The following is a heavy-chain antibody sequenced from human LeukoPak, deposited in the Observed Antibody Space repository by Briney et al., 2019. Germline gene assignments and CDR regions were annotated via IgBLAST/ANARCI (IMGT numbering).Heavy chain of an antibody. V-gene: IGHV3-21*01. D-gene: IGHD6-19*01. CDR3: ARAELIAVAGDYYYYGMDV. J-gene: IGHJ6*02. Sequence: SGGSLRLSCAASGFTFSSYSMNWVRQAPGKGLEWASSISSSSSYIYYADSVKGRFTISRDNAKNSLYLQMNSLRAEDTAVYYCARAELIAVAGDYYYYGMDVWGQGTTVTVSS. CDR1: GFTFSSYS. CDR2: ISSSSSYI.